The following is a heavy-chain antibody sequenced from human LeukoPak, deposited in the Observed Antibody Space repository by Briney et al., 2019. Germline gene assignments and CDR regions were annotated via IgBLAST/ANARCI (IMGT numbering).Heavy chain of an antibody. J-gene: IGHJ4*02. CDR1: GYTFTSYG. CDR3: ARVGSGWYGSYFDY. V-gene: IGHV1-18*01. Sequence: ASVRVSCKASGYTFTSYGISWVRQAPGQGLEWMGWISAYNGNTNYAQKLQGRVTITRDTSASTAYMELSSLRSEDTAVYYCARVGSGWYGSYFDYWGQGTLVTVSS. CDR2: ISAYNGNT. D-gene: IGHD6-19*01.